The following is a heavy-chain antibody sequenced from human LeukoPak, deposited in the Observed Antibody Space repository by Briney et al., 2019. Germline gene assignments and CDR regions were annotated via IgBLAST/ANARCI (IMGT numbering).Heavy chain of an antibody. J-gene: IGHJ5*01. CDR3: ARPHVGTVSNWFDS. CDR2: INSDGSST. CDR1: GFDLSDFG. D-gene: IGHD4-17*01. Sequence: GGSLRLSCAASGFDLSDFGVHWVPQAPGQGLAWVARINSDGSSTSYADSVEGRFTISRDNAKNTLYLQMNSLRVEDTAVYYCARPHVGTVSNWFDSWGQGTLVTVSS. V-gene: IGHV3-74*01.